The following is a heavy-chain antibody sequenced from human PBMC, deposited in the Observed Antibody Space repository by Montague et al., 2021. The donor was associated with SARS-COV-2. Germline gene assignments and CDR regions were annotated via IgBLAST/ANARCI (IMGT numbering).Heavy chain of an antibody. V-gene: IGHV3-30-3*01. J-gene: IGHJ6*02. CDR3: ARDILDYGMDV. D-gene: IGHD3-9*01. Sequence: SLRLSCAASGFTFSSYAMRWVRQAPGKGLEWVAVISYDGSNKYYADSVKGRFTISRDNSKNTLYLQMNSLRAEDTAVYYCARDILDYGMDVWGQGTTVTVSS. CDR1: GFTFSSYA. CDR2: ISYDGSNK.